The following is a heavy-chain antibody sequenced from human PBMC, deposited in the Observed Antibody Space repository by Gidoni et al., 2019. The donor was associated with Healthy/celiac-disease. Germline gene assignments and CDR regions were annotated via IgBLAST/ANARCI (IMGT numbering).Heavy chain of an antibody. D-gene: IGHD6-13*01. Sequence: QVQLQQWGAGLLKPSETLSLTCAVYGGSFSGYYWSWIRQPPGKGLEWIGEINHSGSTNYNPSLKSRVTISVDTSKNQFSLKLSSVTAADTAVYYCARGFLGGYSSRGAFDYWGQGTLVTVSS. J-gene: IGHJ4*02. CDR1: GGSFSGYY. CDR3: ARGFLGGYSSRGAFDY. CDR2: INHSGST. V-gene: IGHV4-34*01.